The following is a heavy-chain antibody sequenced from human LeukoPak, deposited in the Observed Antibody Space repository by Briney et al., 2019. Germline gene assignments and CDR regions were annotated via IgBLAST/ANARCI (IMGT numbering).Heavy chain of an antibody. CDR2: INPSGGST. CDR3: AREGCSGGSCYHPYCGGGCYSGFDY. D-gene: IGHD2-21*02. Sequence: GASVTVSCKASGYTFTSYYMHWVRQAPGQGLEWMGIINPSGGSTSYAQKFQGRVTMTRDTSTSTVYMELSSLRSEDTAVYYCAREGCSGGSCYHPYCGGGCYSGFDYWGQGTLVTVSS. V-gene: IGHV1-46*01. CDR1: GYTFTSYY. J-gene: IGHJ4*02.